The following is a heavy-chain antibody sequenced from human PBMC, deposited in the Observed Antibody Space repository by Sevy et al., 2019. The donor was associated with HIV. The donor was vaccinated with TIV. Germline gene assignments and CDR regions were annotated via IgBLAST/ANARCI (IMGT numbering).Heavy chain of an antibody. Sequence: GGSLRLSCAASGFTFSSYGMHWVRQAPGKGLGWVAVISYDGSNKYYADSVKGRFTISRDNSKNTLYLQMNSLRAEDTAVYYCAKIRTGGGSYRFDAFDIWGQGTMVTVSS. J-gene: IGHJ3*02. V-gene: IGHV3-30*18. D-gene: IGHD1-26*01. CDR2: ISYDGSNK. CDR1: GFTFSSYG. CDR3: AKIRTGGGSYRFDAFDI.